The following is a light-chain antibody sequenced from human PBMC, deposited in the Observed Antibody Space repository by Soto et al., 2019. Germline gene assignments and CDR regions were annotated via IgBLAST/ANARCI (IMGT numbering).Light chain of an antibody. CDR1: QSVSTF. CDR3: QQGTDWPPGT. CDR2: DAS. Sequence: EIVLTQSPATLSLSPGERATLSCRASQSVSTFLAWYQHKPGQAPRLLIYDASNRATGIPDRFRGSGSGTDFTLTTSSLEPEDFALYYCQQGTDWPPGTFGQRTKVEIK. V-gene: IGKV3-11*01. J-gene: IGKJ1*01.